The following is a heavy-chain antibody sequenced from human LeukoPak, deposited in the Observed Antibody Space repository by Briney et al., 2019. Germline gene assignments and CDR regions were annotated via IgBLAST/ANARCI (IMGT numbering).Heavy chain of an antibody. CDR1: GGSISSYY. CDR3: ARGSIAAGPQAAFDI. Sequence: RPSETLSLTCTVSGGSISSYYWSWIRQPPGKGLEWIGYIYYSGSTNYNPSLKSRVTISVDTSKNQFSLKLSSVTAADTAVYYCARGSIAAGPQAAFDIWGQGTVVTVSS. D-gene: IGHD6-13*01. J-gene: IGHJ3*02. CDR2: IYYSGST. V-gene: IGHV4-59*01.